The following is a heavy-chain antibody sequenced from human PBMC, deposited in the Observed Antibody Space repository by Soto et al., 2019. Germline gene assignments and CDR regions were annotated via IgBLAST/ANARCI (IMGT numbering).Heavy chain of an antibody. CDR2: IYYSGST. V-gene: IGHV4-59*08. D-gene: IGHD1-26*01. CDR3: ARQQWGYSYYYMDV. J-gene: IGHJ6*03. Sequence: PSETLSLTCTVSGGSISSYYWSWIRQPPGKGLEWIGYIYYSGSTNYNPSLKSRVTISVDTSKNQFSLKLSSVTAADTAVYYCARQQWGYSYYYMDVWGKGTTVTVSS. CDR1: GGSISSYY.